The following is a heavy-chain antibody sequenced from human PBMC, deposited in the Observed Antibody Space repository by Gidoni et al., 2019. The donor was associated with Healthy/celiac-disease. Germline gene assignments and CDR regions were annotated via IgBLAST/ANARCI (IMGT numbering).Heavy chain of an antibody. CDR2: INPSGGST. J-gene: IGHJ4*02. CDR1: GYTFTSYY. D-gene: IGHD2-15*01. Sequence: QVQLVQSGAEVKKPGASVKVSCKASGYTFTSYYMHWLRQAPGQGLEWMGIINPSGGSTSYAQKFQGRVPMTRDTSTSTIYMELSSLRSEDTAVYYCARDRQLGGPTLSHCSGGSCYYFDYWGQGTLVTVSS. V-gene: IGHV1-46*01. CDR3: ARDRQLGGPTLSHCSGGSCYYFDY.